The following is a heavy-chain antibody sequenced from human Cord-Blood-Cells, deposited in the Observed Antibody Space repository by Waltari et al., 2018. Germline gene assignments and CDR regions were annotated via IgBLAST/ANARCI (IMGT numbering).Heavy chain of an antibody. D-gene: IGHD2-2*02. Sequence: QVTLKESGPALVKPTQTLTLTCTFSGFSLSTSGMRVSWIRQPPGKALEWLARIDWDDDKFYSTSLKTRLTISKDTSKNQVVLTMTNMDPVDTATYYCARISGYQLLYAYYYYYMDVWGKGTTVTVSS. CDR1: GFSLSTSGMR. V-gene: IGHV2-70*04. CDR2: IDWDDDK. J-gene: IGHJ6*03. CDR3: ARISGYQLLYAYYYYYMDV.